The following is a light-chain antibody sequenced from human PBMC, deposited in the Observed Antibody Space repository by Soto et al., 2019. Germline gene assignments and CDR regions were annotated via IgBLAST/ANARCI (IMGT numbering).Light chain of an antibody. J-gene: IGLJ3*02. CDR1: SSDVGAYNF. CDR2: GVS. CDR3: CSYAGSYSWV. V-gene: IGLV2-11*01. Sequence: QSALTQPRSVSGSPRQSVTISCTGTSSDVGAYNFVYWYQQHPGKAPKLLIYGVSKRPSGVSDRFSGSKSGNTASMTISGLQAEDEADYYCCSYAGSYSWVFGGGTKVTVL.